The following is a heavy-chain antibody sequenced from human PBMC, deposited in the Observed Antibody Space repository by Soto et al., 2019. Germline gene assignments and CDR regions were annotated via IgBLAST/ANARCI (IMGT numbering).Heavy chain of an antibody. J-gene: IGHJ5*02. D-gene: IGHD1-26*01. Sequence: QLQLQEAGPRLVKPSETLSLICSVSGVSIRSGSNYWAWIRHPRGKGLYWNGTVYYNGNTYYNASRKSCVTISADTSKNQFSLKLSSVSAEDTAVYYCVRRTIVSGVLSWFDPWGQGTLVTVSS. V-gene: IGHV4-39*01. CDR3: VRRTIVSGVLSWFDP. CDR2: VYYNGNT. CDR1: GVSIRSGSNY.